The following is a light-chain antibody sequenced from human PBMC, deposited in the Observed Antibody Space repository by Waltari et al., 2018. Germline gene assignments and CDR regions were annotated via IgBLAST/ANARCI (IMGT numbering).Light chain of an antibody. J-gene: IGLJ3*02. Sequence: VGSGNLVSWYQQFPGTVPKLIIYEVTKRPSGVSSRFSGSKSGNMASLTISGLQPEDEADYYCCSYRIGSTPGVFGGGTKVTVL. V-gene: IGLV2-23*02. CDR1: VGSGNL. CDR2: EVT. CDR3: CSYRIGSTPGV.